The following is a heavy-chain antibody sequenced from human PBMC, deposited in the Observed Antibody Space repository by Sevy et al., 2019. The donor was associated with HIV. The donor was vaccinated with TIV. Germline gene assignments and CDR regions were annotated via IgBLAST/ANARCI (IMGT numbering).Heavy chain of an antibody. CDR1: GFSFSQYS. V-gene: IGHV3-48*02. D-gene: IGHD3-22*01. Sequence: GGSLRLSCAASGFSFSQYSMNWVRQAPGKGLVWLSYISGSSGTIYYAGSVKGRFTISRDNAKNSVYLQMNSLRDEDSAVYYCARVVLYYDANYCDFWGQGALVTVSS. J-gene: IGHJ4*02. CDR2: ISGSSGTI. CDR3: ARVVLYYDANYCDF.